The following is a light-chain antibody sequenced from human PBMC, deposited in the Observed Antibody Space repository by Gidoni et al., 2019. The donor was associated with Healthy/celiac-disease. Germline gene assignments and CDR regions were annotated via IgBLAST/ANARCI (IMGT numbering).Light chain of an antibody. CDR2: AAS. J-gene: IGKJ4*01. V-gene: IGKV1-39*01. Sequence: DIQMTQAPSSLSASVGDRVTLTFRASQSMSSYLIWYQQKPGKAPKLLIYAASSLQSGVHYRFSGSGSGTYFTLTISSLPPEDFATYYCQQSYSTPLTFGGGTRVEIK. CDR3: QQSYSTPLT. CDR1: QSMSSY.